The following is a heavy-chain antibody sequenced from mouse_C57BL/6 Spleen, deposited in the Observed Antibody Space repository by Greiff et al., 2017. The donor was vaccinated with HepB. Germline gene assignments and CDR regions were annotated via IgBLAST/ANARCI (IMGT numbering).Heavy chain of an antibody. CDR1: GFTFSSYG. CDR2: ISSGGSYT. CDR3: ARSPGGRYFDV. J-gene: IGHJ1*03. Sequence: EVKLVESGGDLVKPGGSLKLSCAASGFTFSSYGMSWVRQTPDKRLEWVATISSGGSYTYYPDSVKGRFTISRDNAKNTLYLQMSSLKSEDTAMYYCARSPGGRYFDVWGTGTTVTVSS. D-gene: IGHD1-1*02. V-gene: IGHV5-6*01.